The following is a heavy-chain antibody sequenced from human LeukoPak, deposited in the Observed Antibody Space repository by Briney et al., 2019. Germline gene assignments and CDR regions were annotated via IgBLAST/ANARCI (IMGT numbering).Heavy chain of an antibody. CDR2: IYTSGST. J-gene: IGHJ4*02. Sequence: ASETLSLTCTVSGGSISSYYWSWIRQPPGKGLEWIGYIYTSGSTNYNPSLKSRVTISVDTSKNQFSLKLSSVTAADTAVYCCARRSSGTFDYWGQGTLVTVSS. CDR3: ARRSSGTFDY. CDR1: GGSISSYY. V-gene: IGHV4-4*09. D-gene: IGHD6-6*01.